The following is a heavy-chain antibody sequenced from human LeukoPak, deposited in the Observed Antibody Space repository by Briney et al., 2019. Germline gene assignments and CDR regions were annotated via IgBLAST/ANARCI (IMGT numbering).Heavy chain of an antibody. CDR2: ISGGGSAT. D-gene: IGHD4/OR15-4a*01. V-gene: IGHV3-23*01. CDR1: GFIFNNYA. CDR3: ATAYAWVLAGFFDH. Sequence: GGSLRLSRVASGFIFNNYAMSWARQAPGEGLESVSAISGGGSATYYADSVRGRFTISRDNSKNTMSLQMNSLRDDDTALYYCATAYAWVLAGFFDHWGQGTLVTVSS. J-gene: IGHJ4*02.